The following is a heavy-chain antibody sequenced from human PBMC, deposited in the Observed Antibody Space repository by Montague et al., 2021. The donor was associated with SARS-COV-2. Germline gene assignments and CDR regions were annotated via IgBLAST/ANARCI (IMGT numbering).Heavy chain of an antibody. CDR1: GGSISSSSYY. CDR3: ARDGSLRFEILIGPRHYYYGMDV. CDR2: IYYSGST. D-gene: IGHD3-9*01. Sequence: SETLSLTCTVSGGSISSSSYYWGWIRQPPGKGLDWIGSIYYSGSTYYTPSLKSPVTISADTSKNSFSLKLSTVTAAATAVYSCARDGSLRFEILIGPRHYYYGMDVWGQGATVTVSS. J-gene: IGHJ6*02. V-gene: IGHV4-39*07.